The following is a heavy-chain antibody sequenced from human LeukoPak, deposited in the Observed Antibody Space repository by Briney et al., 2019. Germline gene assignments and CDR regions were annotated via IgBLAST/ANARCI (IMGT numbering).Heavy chain of an antibody. CDR2: IRSKAYRGTT. J-gene: IGHJ6*02. CDR1: GFTFGDHA. D-gene: IGHD5-18*01. V-gene: IGHV3-49*04. Sequence: GGSLRLSCTASGFTFGDHAMSWVRQAPGKGLEWVGFIRSKAYRGTTEYAASVKGRFTISRDDSRSIAYPQMNSLKIGDTAVYYCTRGPIQLWIHNAMDVWGQGTTVTVSS. CDR3: TRGPIQLWIHNAMDV.